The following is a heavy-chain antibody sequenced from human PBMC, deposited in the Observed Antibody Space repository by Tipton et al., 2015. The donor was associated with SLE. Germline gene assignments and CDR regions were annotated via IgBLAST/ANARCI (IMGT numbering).Heavy chain of an antibody. CDR1: RGAFRGYY. V-gene: IGHV4-34*01. Sequence: TLSLTCAVDRGAFRGYYWIWIRQPPGKGLEWIGEVDHSASTKYNPSLKSRVTISIDTSKKQFSLKLTSVTAADTAVYYCARLQMSPSYYGSGTYVPYGMDVWGQGTTVTVSS. J-gene: IGHJ6*02. D-gene: IGHD3-10*01. CDR3: ARLQMSPSYYGSGTYVPYGMDV. CDR2: VDHSAST.